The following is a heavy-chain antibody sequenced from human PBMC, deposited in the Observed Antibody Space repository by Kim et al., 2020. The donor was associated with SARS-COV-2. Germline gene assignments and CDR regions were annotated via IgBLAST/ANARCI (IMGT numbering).Heavy chain of an antibody. Sequence: SETLSLTCAVYGGSFSGYYWSWIRQPPGKGLEWIGEINHSGSTNYNPSLKSRVTISVDTSKNQFSLKLSSVTAADTAVYYCASRKAWYIAAAGTGFDYWGQGTLVTVSS. J-gene: IGHJ4*02. CDR1: GGSFSGYY. V-gene: IGHV4-34*01. CDR3: ASRKAWYIAAAGTGFDY. D-gene: IGHD6-13*01. CDR2: INHSGST.